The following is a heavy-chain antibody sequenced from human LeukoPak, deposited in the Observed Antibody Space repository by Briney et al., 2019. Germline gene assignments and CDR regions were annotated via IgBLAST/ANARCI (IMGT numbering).Heavy chain of an antibody. J-gene: IGHJ6*02. V-gene: IGHV3-23*01. CDR3: ARGSYGMDV. CDR1: GFTFTTYA. Sequence: PGGSLRLSCAASGFTFTTYAMSWVRQAPGKGLEWVSSVSKSDGTTYYADSVKGRLTISRDNSKNTLRLQMNGLRAEDTAVYYCARGSYGMDVWGQGTTVTVSS. CDR2: VSKSDGTT.